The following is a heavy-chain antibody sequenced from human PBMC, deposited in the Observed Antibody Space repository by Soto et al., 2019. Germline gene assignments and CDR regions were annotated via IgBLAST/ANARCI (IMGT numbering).Heavy chain of an antibody. D-gene: IGHD6-19*01. J-gene: IGHJ4*02. V-gene: IGHV3-21*01. CDR3: ALLTSGWYGDFDL. CDR1: GFTFSSYS. CDR2: ISSGHGDI. Sequence: DVQLVESGGGLVKPGGSLTLSCAASGFTFSSYSLSWVRQAPGKGLEWVSSISSGHGDIYYADSVKGRFIGSRDNAKNLLFLQMNNLRVEDTAVYYCALLTSGWYGDFDLWCQGTLVTVSS.